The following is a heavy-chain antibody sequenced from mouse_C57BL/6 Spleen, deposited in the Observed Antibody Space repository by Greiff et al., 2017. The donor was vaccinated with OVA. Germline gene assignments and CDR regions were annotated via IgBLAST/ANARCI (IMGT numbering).Heavy chain of an antibody. CDR3: ARNYDSKSHIDY. Sequence: VQLQQPGAELVRPGSSVKLSCKASGYTFTSYWMDWVKQRPGQGLEWIGNIYPSDSETHYNQKFKDKATLTVDKSSSTAYMQLSSLTSEDSAVYYCARNYDSKSHIDYWGQGTTLTVSS. CDR1: GYTFTSYW. V-gene: IGHV1-61*01. D-gene: IGHD1-1*01. CDR2: IYPSDSET. J-gene: IGHJ2*01.